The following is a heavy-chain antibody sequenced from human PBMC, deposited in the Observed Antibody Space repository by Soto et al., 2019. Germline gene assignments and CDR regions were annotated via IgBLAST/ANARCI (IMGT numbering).Heavy chain of an antibody. Sequence: ASVKVSCKASGYTFTGYYMHWVRQAPGQGLEWMGWINPNSGGTNYAQKFQGWVTMTRDTSISTAYMELSRLRSDDTAVYYCARDYCSSTSCYARGSGFDPWGQGTLVTVSS. CDR1: GYTFTGYY. J-gene: IGHJ5*02. CDR3: ARDYCSSTSCYARGSGFDP. V-gene: IGHV1-2*04. D-gene: IGHD2-2*01. CDR2: INPNSGGT.